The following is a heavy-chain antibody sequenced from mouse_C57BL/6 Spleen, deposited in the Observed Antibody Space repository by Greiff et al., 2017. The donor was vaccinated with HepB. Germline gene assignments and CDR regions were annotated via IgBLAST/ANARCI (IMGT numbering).Heavy chain of an antibody. J-gene: IGHJ2*01. D-gene: IGHD1-1*01. V-gene: IGHV1-64*01. Sequence: QVQLQQPGAELVKPGASVKLSCKASGYTFTSYWMHWVKQRPGQGLEWIGMIHPNSGSTNYNEKFKSKATLTVDKSSSTAYMQLSSLTSEDSAVYYCARGRDYYGSSKGSYYFDYWGQGTTLTVSS. CDR3: ARGRDYYGSSKGSYYFDY. CDR1: GYTFTSYW. CDR2: IHPNSGST.